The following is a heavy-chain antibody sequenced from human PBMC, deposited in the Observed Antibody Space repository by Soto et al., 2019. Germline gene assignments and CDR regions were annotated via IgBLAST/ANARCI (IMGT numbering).Heavy chain of an antibody. D-gene: IGHD2-2*01. V-gene: IGHV1-69*13. Sequence: RASVKVSCKASGGTFSSYAISWVRQAPEQGLEWMGGIIPIFGTANYAQKFQGRVTITADESTSTAYMELSSLRSEDTAVYYCAREGDIVVVPAAPRAYYYYGMDVWGQGTTVTVSS. J-gene: IGHJ6*02. CDR2: IIPIFGTA. CDR1: GGTFSSYA. CDR3: AREGDIVVVPAAPRAYYYYGMDV.